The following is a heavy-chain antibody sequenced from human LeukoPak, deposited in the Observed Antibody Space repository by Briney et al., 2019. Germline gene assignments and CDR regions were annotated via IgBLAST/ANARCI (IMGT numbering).Heavy chain of an antibody. Sequence: ASVKVSCKASGYTFTSYGISWVRQAPGQGLEWMGGIIPIFGTANYAQKFQGRVTITADESTSTAYMELSSLRSEDTAVYYCARGGYSYGDNPDYWGQGTLVTVSS. J-gene: IGHJ4*02. CDR3: ARGGYSYGDNPDY. CDR2: IIPIFGTA. D-gene: IGHD5-18*01. CDR1: GYTFTSYG. V-gene: IGHV1-69*13.